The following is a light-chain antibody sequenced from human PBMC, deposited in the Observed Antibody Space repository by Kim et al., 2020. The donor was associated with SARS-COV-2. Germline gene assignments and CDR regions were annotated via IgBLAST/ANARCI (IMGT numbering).Light chain of an antibody. J-gene: IGLJ3*02. CDR3: QAWDSSTVV. CDR2: QDR. V-gene: IGLV3-1*01. Sequence: VVTGQTASSSFTGDKAGCKHASWYQETAGHTHVMNIYQDRKRPSGIPERFSGSNSVNTATLTTGGTQAMDEADYYCQAWDSSTVVFGGGTQLTVL. CDR1: KAGCKH.